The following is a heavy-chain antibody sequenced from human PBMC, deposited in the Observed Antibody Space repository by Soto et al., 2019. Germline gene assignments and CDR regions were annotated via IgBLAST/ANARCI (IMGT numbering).Heavy chain of an antibody. CDR1: GYTFTSYA. J-gene: IGHJ2*01. Sequence: QVQLVQSGAEVKKPGASVKVSCKASGYTFTSYAMHWVRQAPGQRIEWMGWINAGNGNTKYSQKFQGRVTITRDTSASTAYMELSSLRSDDTAVYYCAGGGSLYWYFDLWGRGTLVTVSS. CDR2: INAGNGNT. CDR3: AGGGSLYWYFDL. V-gene: IGHV1-3*01. D-gene: IGHD1-26*01.